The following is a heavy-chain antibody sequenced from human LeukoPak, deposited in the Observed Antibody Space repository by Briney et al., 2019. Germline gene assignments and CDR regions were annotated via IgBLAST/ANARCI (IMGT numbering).Heavy chain of an antibody. D-gene: IGHD3-10*01. CDR1: GFTFSSYA. V-gene: IGHV3-23*01. J-gene: IGHJ4*02. Sequence: PGGSLRLSCAASGFTFSSYAMAWVRQAPGKGLEWVSAISGSGGSTYYADSVKGRCTISRDNSKNTLYVQMNSLSAEDTAVYYCAKGGSVLWFGQLLPKYYFDYWGQGTLVTVSS. CDR2: ISGSGGST. CDR3: AKGGSVLWFGQLLPKYYFDY.